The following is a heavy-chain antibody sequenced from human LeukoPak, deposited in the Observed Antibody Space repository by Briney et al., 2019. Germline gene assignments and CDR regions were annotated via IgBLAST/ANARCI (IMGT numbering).Heavy chain of an antibody. CDR1: GGPVNSYY. D-gene: IGHD3-22*01. V-gene: IGHV4-59*02. Sequence: SETLSLTCTVSGGPVNSYYWSWIRQPPGRGLEWIGDIYYSGSIKYNPSLKSRVTMSVDTSKNQFSLKLSSVTAADTAIYYCARENPSGYYNRPIDYWGQGTLVTVSS. J-gene: IGHJ4*02. CDR3: ARENPSGYYNRPIDY. CDR2: IYYSGSI.